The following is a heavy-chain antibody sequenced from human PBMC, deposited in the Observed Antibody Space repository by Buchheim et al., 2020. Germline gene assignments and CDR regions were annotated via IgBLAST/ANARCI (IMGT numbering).Heavy chain of an antibody. J-gene: IGHJ4*02. CDR3: SRSTNSYDDY. D-gene: IGHD1-20*01. CDR1: GFTFGTYG. Sequence: EVQLLESGGGLVQPGGSLRLSCAASGFTFGTYGMSWVRQPPGKGLEWVSSISDSGGKTYYVDSVRGRFTLSRDNSKKTLFVQMDGLRAEDTSVYYGSRSTNSYDDYWGQGTL. CDR2: ISDSGGKT. V-gene: IGHV3-23*01.